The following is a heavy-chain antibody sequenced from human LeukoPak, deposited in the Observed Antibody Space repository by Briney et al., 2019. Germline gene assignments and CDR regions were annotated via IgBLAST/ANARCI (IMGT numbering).Heavy chain of an antibody. Sequence: GGSLRLSCAASGFTFSSYAMHGVRGARGKGLEWVALISYDGSNKYYADSVKRRFTISRDNYKNTLYLQKNTLRAEDRAVYYCAGDNGYDYVWGTPHYWGQGTLVTVSS. J-gene: IGHJ4*02. CDR2: ISYDGSNK. CDR3: AGDNGYDYVWGTPHY. D-gene: IGHD3-16*01. CDR1: GFTFSSYA. V-gene: IGHV3-30*04.